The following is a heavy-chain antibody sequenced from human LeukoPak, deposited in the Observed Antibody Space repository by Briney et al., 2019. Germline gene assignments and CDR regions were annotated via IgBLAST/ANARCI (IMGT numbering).Heavy chain of an antibody. Sequence: SETLSLTCTVSGGSISSQYWSWIRQPAGKGLEWIGRIYASGSTNYNPSLKSRVTMSVDTSKNQFSLKLSSVTAADTAVYYCARVGGDFWSGLVAYYFDYWGQGTLVTVSS. CDR2: IYASGST. D-gene: IGHD3-3*01. CDR1: GGSISSQY. V-gene: IGHV4-4*07. J-gene: IGHJ4*02. CDR3: ARVGGDFWSGLVAYYFDY.